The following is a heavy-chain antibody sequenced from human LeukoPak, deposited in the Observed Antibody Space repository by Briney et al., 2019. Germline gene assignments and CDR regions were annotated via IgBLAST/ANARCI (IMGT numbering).Heavy chain of an antibody. CDR3: AKDLQRYFDWGRDY. CDR2: ISGSGGST. V-gene: IGHV3-23*01. J-gene: IGHJ4*02. D-gene: IGHD3-9*01. CDR1: GFTFSSYA. Sequence: PGGSLRPSCAASGFTFSSYAMSWVRQAPGKGLEWVSAISGSGGSTFYADSVKGRFTISRDNSKNTLNLQMNSLRAEDTAVYYCAKDLQRYFDWGRDYWGQGTLVTVSS.